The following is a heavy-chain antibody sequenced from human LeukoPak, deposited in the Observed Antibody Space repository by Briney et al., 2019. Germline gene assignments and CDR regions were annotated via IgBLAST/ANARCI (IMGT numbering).Heavy chain of an antibody. CDR2: IKSKTDGGTT. CDR3: RTELRWELSPSDY. Sequence: GGSLSPSCAASGFTFSNAWMSWFRQPPGKGLGWVGGIKSKTDGGTTDYAAPVKGRFTISIDDSKNTLYLQMNSLKSEDTAVYYCRTELRWELSPSDYWGQGTLVTVSS. D-gene: IGHD4-23*01. J-gene: IGHJ4*02. V-gene: IGHV3-15*01. CDR1: GFTFSNAW.